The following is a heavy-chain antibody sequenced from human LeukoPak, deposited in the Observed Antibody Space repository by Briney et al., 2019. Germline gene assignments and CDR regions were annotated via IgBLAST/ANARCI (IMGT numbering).Heavy chain of an antibody. Sequence: ASVKVSCKASGYTFTSYGISWVRQAPGQGLEWMGWISAYNGNTNYAQKLQDRVTMTTDTSTSTAYMELRSLRSDDTAVYYCARDLKIAVAGTGSGYWGQGTLVTVSS. CDR1: GYTFTSYG. V-gene: IGHV1-18*01. D-gene: IGHD6-19*01. CDR2: ISAYNGNT. J-gene: IGHJ4*02. CDR3: ARDLKIAVAGTGSGY.